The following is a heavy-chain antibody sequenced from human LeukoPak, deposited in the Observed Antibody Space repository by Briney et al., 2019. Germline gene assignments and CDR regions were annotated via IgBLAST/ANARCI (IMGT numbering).Heavy chain of an antibody. Sequence: GGSLRLSCAASGFTVSGNYMSWVRQAPGKGLEWVSVIFSGGGSYYADSVKGRFTIFRDNPKNTLYLQMNSLRVEDTAVYYCARGITMVRVIYAFDIWGQGTIVTVAS. V-gene: IGHV3-53*01. CDR3: ARGITMVRVIYAFDI. D-gene: IGHD3-10*01. J-gene: IGHJ3*02. CDR1: GFTVSGNY. CDR2: IFSGGGS.